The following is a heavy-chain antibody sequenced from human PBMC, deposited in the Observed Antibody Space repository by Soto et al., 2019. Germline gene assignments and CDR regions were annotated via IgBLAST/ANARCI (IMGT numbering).Heavy chain of an antibody. D-gene: IGHD3-9*01. J-gene: IGHJ6*02. CDR2: IYHSGST. V-gene: IGHV4-38-2*02. CDR3: ARDHYDILTGYPYYYYYGMDV. CDR1: GYSISSGYY. Sequence: SETLSLTCAVSGYSISSGYYWGWIRQPPGKGLEWIGSIYHSGSTYYNPSLKSRVTISVDTSKNQFSLKLSSVTAADTAVYYCARDHYDILTGYPYYYYYGMDVWGQGTTVTVSS.